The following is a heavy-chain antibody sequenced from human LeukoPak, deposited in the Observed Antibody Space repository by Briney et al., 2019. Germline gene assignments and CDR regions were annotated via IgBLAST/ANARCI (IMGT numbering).Heavy chain of an antibody. V-gene: IGHV5-51*01. Sequence: GESLKISCKGSGYSFTSYWIGWVRQMPGKGLEWMGIIYPGDSDTRYSPSFQGQVTISADKSISTAYLQWSSLKASDTAMYYCARSKGGGGYNWFSTSQDAFDIWGQGTMVTVSS. CDR1: GYSFTSYW. CDR2: IYPGDSDT. CDR3: ARSKGGGGYNWFSTSQDAFDI. D-gene: IGHD5-24*01. J-gene: IGHJ3*02.